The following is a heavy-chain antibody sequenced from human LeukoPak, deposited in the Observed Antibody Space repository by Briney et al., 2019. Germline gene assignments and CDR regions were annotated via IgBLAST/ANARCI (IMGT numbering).Heavy chain of an antibody. J-gene: IGHJ4*02. V-gene: IGHV3-30*02. D-gene: IGHD3-22*01. CDR3: ARGGDYYDSSAQGVDY. CDR1: GFTFSSYG. Sequence: GGPLRLSCAASGFTFSSYGMHWVRQAPGKGLEWVAFIRYDGSNKYYADSVKGRFTTSRDNAKNSLYLQMNSLRAEDTAVYYCARGGDYYDSSAQGVDYWGQGTLVTVSS. CDR2: IRYDGSNK.